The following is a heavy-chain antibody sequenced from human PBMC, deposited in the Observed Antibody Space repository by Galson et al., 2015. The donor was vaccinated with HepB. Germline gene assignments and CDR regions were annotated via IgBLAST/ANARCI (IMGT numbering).Heavy chain of an antibody. CDR1: GFIFSNYG. CDR3: AKEGSPYYYYYGMDV. CDR2: ISYDGSDK. Sequence: SLRLSCAASGFIFSNYGIHWVRQAPGKGLEWVAFISYDGSDKYYADSVKDRFTISRDNSDNTLYLQMKSLRSEDAAVYYCAKEGSPYYYYYGMDVWGQGTTVTVSS. J-gene: IGHJ6*02. V-gene: IGHV3-30*18. D-gene: IGHD3-10*01.